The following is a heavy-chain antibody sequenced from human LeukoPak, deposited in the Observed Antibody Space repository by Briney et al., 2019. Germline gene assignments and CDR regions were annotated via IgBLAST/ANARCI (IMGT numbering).Heavy chain of an antibody. V-gene: IGHV1-69*13. J-gene: IGHJ4*02. CDR1: GYTFTSYD. CDR2: IIPIFGTA. CDR3: AIEVSPADYGDQGFDY. Sequence: GASVKVSCKASGYTFTSYDINWVRQATGQGLEWMGGIIPIFGTANYAQKFQGRVTITADESTSTAYMELSSLRSEDTAVYYCAIEVSPADYGDQGFDYWGQGTLVTVSS. D-gene: IGHD4-17*01.